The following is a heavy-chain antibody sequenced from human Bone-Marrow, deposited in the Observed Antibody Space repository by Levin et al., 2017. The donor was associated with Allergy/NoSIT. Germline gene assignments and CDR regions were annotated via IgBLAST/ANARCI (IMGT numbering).Heavy chain of an antibody. CDR1: GFTFSSYA. D-gene: IGHD2-15*01. CDR3: AKGTPHCSGGSCRFDY. V-gene: IGHV3-23*01. J-gene: IGHJ4*02. Sequence: GESLKISCAASGFTFSSYAMSWVRQAPGKGLEWVSAISGSGGSTYYADSVKGRFTISRDNSKNTLYLQMNSLRAEDTAVYYCAKGTPHCSGGSCRFDYWGQGTLVTVSS. CDR2: ISGSGGST.